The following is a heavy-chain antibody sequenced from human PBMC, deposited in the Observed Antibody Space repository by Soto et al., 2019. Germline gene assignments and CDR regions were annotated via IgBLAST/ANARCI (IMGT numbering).Heavy chain of an antibody. Sequence: GGSLRLSCAASGFTFSSYARHWVRQAPDKGLEWVAVIWYDGTTKYYADSVKGRFTISRDTSKNTLYLQMNSLRAEDTAVYYCARDGLEYSGYDIDYWGQGTLVTVSS. D-gene: IGHD5-12*01. CDR1: GFTFSSYA. J-gene: IGHJ4*02. CDR2: IWYDGTTK. V-gene: IGHV3-33*01. CDR3: ARDGLEYSGYDIDY.